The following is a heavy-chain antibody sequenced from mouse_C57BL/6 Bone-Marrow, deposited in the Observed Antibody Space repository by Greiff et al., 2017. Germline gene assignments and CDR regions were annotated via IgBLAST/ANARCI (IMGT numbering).Heavy chain of an antibody. V-gene: IGHV1-81*01. CDR3: ARWVMTTVVAPYYFDY. Sequence: VQLQQSGAELARPGASVKLSCKASGYTFTSYGISWVKQRTGQGLEWIGEIYPRSGNTYYNEKFKGKATLTADKSSSTAYMELRSLTSEDSAVYFCARWVMTTVVAPYYFDYWGQGTTLTVSS. D-gene: IGHD1-1*01. CDR2: IYPRSGNT. CDR1: GYTFTSYG. J-gene: IGHJ2*01.